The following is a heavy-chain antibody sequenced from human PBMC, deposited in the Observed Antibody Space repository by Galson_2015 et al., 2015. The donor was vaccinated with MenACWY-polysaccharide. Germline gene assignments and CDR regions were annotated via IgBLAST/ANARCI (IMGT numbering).Heavy chain of an antibody. CDR2: ISSGGTI. CDR3: ARVLKGLVGATPDY. D-gene: IGHD1-26*01. J-gene: IGHJ4*02. CDR1: GFTFSSYS. Sequence: SLRLSCAASGFTFSSYSMNWVRQAPGKGLEWASYISSGGTIYYADSVKGRFTISRDNAKNSLYLQMNSLRDEDTAVYYCARVLKGLVGATPDYWGQGTLVTVSS. V-gene: IGHV3-48*02.